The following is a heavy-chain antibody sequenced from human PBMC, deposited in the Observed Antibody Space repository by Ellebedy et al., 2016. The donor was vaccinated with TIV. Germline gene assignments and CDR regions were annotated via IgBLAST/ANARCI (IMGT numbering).Heavy chain of an antibody. CDR1: GFTFNNYA. CDR3: AREGYSYGRGVFDY. V-gene: IGHV3-23*01. D-gene: IGHD5-18*01. Sequence: GESLKISCAASGFTFNNYAMGWVRQAPGKGLEWVSTISNTGSRTYYADSVEGRFIISRDNSKKTLYLQMNSLRAEDTAVYYCAREGYSYGRGVFDYWGQGTLVTVSS. CDR2: ISNTGSRT. J-gene: IGHJ4*02.